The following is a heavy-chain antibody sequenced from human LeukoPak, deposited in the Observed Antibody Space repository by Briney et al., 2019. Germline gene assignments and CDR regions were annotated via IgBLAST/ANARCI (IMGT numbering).Heavy chain of an antibody. CDR1: GFTVGGNY. J-gene: IGHJ6*03. CDR3: ARDMVRGVTYMDV. CDR2: IYSGGST. D-gene: IGHD3-10*01. Sequence: GGSLRLSCAASGFTVGGNYMSWVRQAPGKGLEWVSVIYSGGSTYYADSVKGRFTISRDNSKNTLYLQMNSLRAEDTAVYYCARDMVRGVTYMDVWGKGTTVTVSS. V-gene: IGHV3-53*01.